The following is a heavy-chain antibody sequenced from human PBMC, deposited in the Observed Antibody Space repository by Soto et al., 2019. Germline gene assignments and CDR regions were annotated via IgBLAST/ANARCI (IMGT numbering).Heavy chain of an antibody. V-gene: IGHV4-34*01. Sequence: SGTLSLTCAVYGGSFSGYYWTWIRQPPGKGLEWIGEINHSGTINFNPSLKSRLTISLDTSKKHFSLKLSSVTDADTAAYYCARADRTLVTSYSLDVWGQGTTV. D-gene: IGHD2-21*02. J-gene: IGHJ6*02. CDR2: INHSGTI. CDR1: GGSFSGYY. CDR3: ARADRTLVTSYSLDV.